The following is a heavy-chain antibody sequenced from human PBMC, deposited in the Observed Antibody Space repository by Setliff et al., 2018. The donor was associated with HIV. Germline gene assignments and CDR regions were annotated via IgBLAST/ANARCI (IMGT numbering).Heavy chain of an antibody. CDR3: VRGFCSSTTCYEDYYYMDV. V-gene: IGHV4-59*01. Sequence: SGTLSLTCTVSGGSISGYYWSWIRQPPGKGLEWIGTIFYTGNTNYNPSLKSRVTLSGGMSENQLFLRLTSVTAADTAVYYCVRGFCSSTTCYEDYYYMDVWGKGSTVTVSS. CDR2: IFYTGNT. D-gene: IGHD2-2*01. J-gene: IGHJ6*03. CDR1: GGSISGYY.